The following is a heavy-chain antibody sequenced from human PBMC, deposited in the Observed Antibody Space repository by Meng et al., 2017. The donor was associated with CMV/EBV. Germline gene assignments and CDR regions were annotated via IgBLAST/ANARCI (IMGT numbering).Heavy chain of an antibody. J-gene: IGHJ6*02. CDR3: TGFGVTGPDYYYYGMDV. CDR2: IYSGGST. Sequence: GESLKISCAASGFTVSSNYMSWVRQAPGKGLEWVSVIYSGGSTYYADSVKGRFTISRDNSKNTLYLQMNSLRAEDTAVYYCTGFGVTGPDYYYYGMDVWGQGTTVTVSS. CDR1: GFTVSSNY. V-gene: IGHV3-66*02. D-gene: IGHD3-16*01.